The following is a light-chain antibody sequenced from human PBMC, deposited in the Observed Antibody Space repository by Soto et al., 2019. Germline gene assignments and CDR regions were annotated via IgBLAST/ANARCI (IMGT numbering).Light chain of an antibody. Sequence: QSALTQPASVSESPGQSITISCTGTSSDIGGYNYVSWYQQHPGKAPKLMIYEVNNRPSGISNRFSGSKSGNTASLTISGLQAEDEADYYCSSYSRTSHVVFGGGTKLTVL. J-gene: IGLJ2*01. CDR1: SSDIGGYNY. CDR2: EVN. V-gene: IGLV2-14*01. CDR3: SSYSRTSHVV.